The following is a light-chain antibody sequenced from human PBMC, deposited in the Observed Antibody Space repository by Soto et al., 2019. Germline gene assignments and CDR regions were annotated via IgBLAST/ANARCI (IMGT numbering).Light chain of an antibody. Sequence: QSVLTQPPSASGTPGQRVTISCSGSRSNLGSNAVNWYQQLPGTAPKLLIYSNDRRPSGVPDRFSGSKSGTSASLAISGLQSEDEADYYCAAWYDSLDVVFGGGTKLTVL. V-gene: IGLV1-44*01. CDR3: AAWYDSLDVV. CDR1: RSNLGSNA. J-gene: IGLJ2*01. CDR2: SND.